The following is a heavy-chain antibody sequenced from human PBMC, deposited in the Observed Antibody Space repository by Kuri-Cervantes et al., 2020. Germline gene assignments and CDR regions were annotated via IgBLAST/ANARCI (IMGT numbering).Heavy chain of an antibody. CDR2: ISYDGSNK. V-gene: IGHV3-30*03. CDR3: AREEVATPSRYYYYGMDV. D-gene: IGHD5-12*01. CDR1: GFTFSSYG. J-gene: IGHJ6*02. Sequence: GESLKISCAASGFTFSSYGMHWVRQAPGKGLEWVAVISYDGSNKYYADSVKGRFTISRDNFKNTLYLQMNSLRAEDTAVYYCAREEVATPSRYYYYGMDVWGQGTTVTVSS.